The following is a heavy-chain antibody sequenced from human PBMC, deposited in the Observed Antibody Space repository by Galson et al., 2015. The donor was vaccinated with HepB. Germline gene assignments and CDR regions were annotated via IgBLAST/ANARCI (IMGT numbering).Heavy chain of an antibody. D-gene: IGHD6-19*01. CDR3: ASQDGSSGWAYYYYYGMDV. Sequence: SVKVSCKASGYTFTSYYMHWVRQAPGQGLEWMGIINPSGGSTSYAQKFQGSVTMTRDTSTSTVYMELSSLRSEDTAVYYCASQDGSSGWAYYYYYGMDVWGQGTTVTVSS. CDR1: GYTFTSYY. V-gene: IGHV1-46*01. J-gene: IGHJ6*02. CDR2: INPSGGST.